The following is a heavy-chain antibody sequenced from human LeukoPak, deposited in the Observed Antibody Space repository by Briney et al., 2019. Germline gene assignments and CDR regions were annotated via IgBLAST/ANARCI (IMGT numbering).Heavy chain of an antibody. Sequence: ASVKVSCKASGYAFTSYGLTWVRQAPGQGLEWMGWISAYNGNTNYAQNLQDRVTMTTDTSTSTAYMELRGLRSDDTAVYYCARDMGYRSSTSCSKSHYWGQGTLVTVSS. CDR1: GYAFTSYG. D-gene: IGHD2-2*01. V-gene: IGHV1-18*04. CDR2: ISAYNGNT. J-gene: IGHJ4*02. CDR3: ARDMGYRSSTSCSKSHY.